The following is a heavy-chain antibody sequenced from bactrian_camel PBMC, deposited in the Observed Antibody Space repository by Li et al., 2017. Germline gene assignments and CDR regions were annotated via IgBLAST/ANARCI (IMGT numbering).Heavy chain of an antibody. CDR3: AIYGGLRRLCPRLDLFDSGHVPY. CDR1: EYLGRRYC. V-gene: IGHV3S9*01. Sequence: HVQLVESGGGSVQAGGSLRLSCAASEYLGRRYCMGWFRQVPGKEREGVAIIYTDGSTSYADSVKGRFTISKDNAKKIVYLQMNNLEPEGTAMYSCAIYGGLRRLCPRLDLFDSGHVPYRGQGTQVTVS. CDR2: IYTDGST. D-gene: IGHD4*01. J-gene: IGHJ4*01.